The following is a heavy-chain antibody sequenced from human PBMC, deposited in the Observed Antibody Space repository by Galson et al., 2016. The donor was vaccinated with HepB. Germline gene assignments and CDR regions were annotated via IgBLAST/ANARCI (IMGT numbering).Heavy chain of an antibody. CDR2: ISGNGGNT. J-gene: IGHJ4*02. CDR3: AKRTGYTSDGADS. D-gene: IGHD6-19*01. Sequence: LRLSCAASGFTFNTYAMTWVRQAPGKGLEWVSAISGNGGNTYYADPVKGRFTISKDKSKNPLYLQMNSLRVEDTAVYYCAKRTGYTSDGADSWGQGTLVTVSS. CDR1: GFTFNTYA. V-gene: IGHV3-23*01.